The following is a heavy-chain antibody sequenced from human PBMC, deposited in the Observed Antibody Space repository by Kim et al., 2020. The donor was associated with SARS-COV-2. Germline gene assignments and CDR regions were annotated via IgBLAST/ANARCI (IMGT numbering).Heavy chain of an antibody. CDR3: TREAVAGIFDY. V-gene: IGHV3-49*03. Sequence: GWSLRLSCTASGFTFGVYAMSWFRQAPGKGLEWVGFIRSKAYGGTTEYAASVKGRFTISRDDSKSIAYLQMNSLKTEDTAVYYCTREAVAGIFDYWGQGTLVTVSS. J-gene: IGHJ4*02. CDR2: IRSKAYGGTT. CDR1: GFTFGVYA. D-gene: IGHD6-19*01.